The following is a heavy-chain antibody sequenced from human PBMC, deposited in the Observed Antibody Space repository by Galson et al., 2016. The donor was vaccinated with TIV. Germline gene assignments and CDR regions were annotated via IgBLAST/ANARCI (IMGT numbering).Heavy chain of an antibody. V-gene: IGHV6-1*01. Sequence: CAISGDSVSSISAAWNWIRQSPSRGLEWLGRTYYRSEWYNDYTVSVKSRMTINSDTSKNQFSLQLRSVNPEDTGVYYCTRGIQELLPPQYYYYMDVWGKGTTVTVSS. D-gene: IGHD5-18*01. CDR3: TRGIQELLPPQYYYYMDV. CDR1: GDSVSSISAA. CDR2: TYYRSEWYN. J-gene: IGHJ6*03.